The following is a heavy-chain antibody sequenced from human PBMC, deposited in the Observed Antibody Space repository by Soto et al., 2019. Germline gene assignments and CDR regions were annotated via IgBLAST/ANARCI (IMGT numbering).Heavy chain of an antibody. CDR3: ARRSGSYYPGGYYYYGMDV. Sequence: SVKVSCKASGGTFSSYAISWVRQAPGQGLEWMGGIIPIFGTANYAQKFQGRVTITADKSTSTAYMELSSLRSEDTAVYYCARRSGSYYPGGYYYYGMDVWGQGTTVTVSS. CDR2: IIPIFGTA. J-gene: IGHJ6*02. D-gene: IGHD1-26*01. CDR1: GGTFSSYA. V-gene: IGHV1-69*06.